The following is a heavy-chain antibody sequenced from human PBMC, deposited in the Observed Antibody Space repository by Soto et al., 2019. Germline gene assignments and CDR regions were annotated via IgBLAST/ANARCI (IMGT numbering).Heavy chain of an antibody. J-gene: IGHJ4*02. CDR1: GGTFSSYA. D-gene: IGHD5-12*01. CDR2: IIPIFGTA. CDR3: ARDRRDGYNMGYYFDY. Sequence: QVQLVQSGAEVKKPGSSVKVSCKASGGTFSSYAISWVRQAPGQGLEWMGGIIPIFGTANYAQKFQGRVTITADESTSTAYMELSSLRSEDTAVYYCARDRRDGYNMGYYFDYWGQGTLVTVSS. V-gene: IGHV1-69*01.